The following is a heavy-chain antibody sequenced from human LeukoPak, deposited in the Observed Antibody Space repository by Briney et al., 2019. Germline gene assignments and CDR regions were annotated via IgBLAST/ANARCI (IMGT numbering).Heavy chain of an antibody. D-gene: IGHD3-10*01. CDR2: ISAYNSAYNGNT. J-gene: IGHJ4*02. CDR1: GYTFINYG. CDR3: AREYGSGSYTGVDY. V-gene: IGHV1-18*01. Sequence: ASVKVSCKASGYTFINYGTTWVRQAPGQGLEWMGWISAYNSAYNGNTHYAQKLQGRVTMTTDTSTNTGYMELRSLRSDDTAVYCCAREYGSGSYTGVDYWGQGTLVTVSS.